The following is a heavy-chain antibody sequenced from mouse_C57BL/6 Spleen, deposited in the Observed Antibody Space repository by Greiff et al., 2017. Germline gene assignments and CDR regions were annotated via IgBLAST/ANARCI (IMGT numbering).Heavy chain of an antibody. D-gene: IGHD1-1*01. V-gene: IGHV5-17*01. CDR3: ASPDYYGSSPFAD. CDR1: GFTFSDYG. J-gene: IGHJ3*01. CDR2: ISRGSSTI. Sequence: EVKLVESGGGLVKPGGSLKLSCAASGFTFSDYGMHWVRQAPEKGLEWVAYISRGSSTIYYADTVKGRFTIARDNATNTLFLQMTSLRSEDTALYYCASPDYYGSSPFADWGKGTLVTVSA.